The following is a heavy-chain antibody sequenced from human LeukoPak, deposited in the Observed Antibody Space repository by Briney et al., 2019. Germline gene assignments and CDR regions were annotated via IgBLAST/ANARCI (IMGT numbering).Heavy chain of an antibody. V-gene: IGHV4-59*08. CDR2: ISYSGST. CDR1: GGSISSYY. Sequence: PSETLSLTCTVSGGSISSYYWSWIRQPPGKGLEWIGYISYSGSTNSNPSLKSRVTISVDTSKNQFSLNLSSVTAADTAVYYCARQSCSSTSCYGDYWGQGTLVTVSS. D-gene: IGHD2-2*01. CDR3: ARQSCSSTSCYGDY. J-gene: IGHJ4*02.